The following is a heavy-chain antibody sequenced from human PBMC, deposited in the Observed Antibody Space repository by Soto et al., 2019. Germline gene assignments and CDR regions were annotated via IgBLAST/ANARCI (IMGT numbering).Heavy chain of an antibody. Sequence: QVQLVQSGAEEKKPGASVKVSCKASGYTFTSYAMHWVRQAPGQRLEWMGWINAGNGNTKYSQKFQGRVTITRDTSASTAYMKLSSLRSEDTAVYYCAREQYSSSWFVDYWGQGTLVTVSS. J-gene: IGHJ4*02. CDR3: AREQYSSSWFVDY. CDR1: GYTFTSYA. CDR2: INAGNGNT. D-gene: IGHD6-13*01. V-gene: IGHV1-3*05.